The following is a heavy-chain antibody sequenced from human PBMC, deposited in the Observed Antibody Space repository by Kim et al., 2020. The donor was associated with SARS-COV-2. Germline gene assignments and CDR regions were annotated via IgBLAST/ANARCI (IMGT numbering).Heavy chain of an antibody. CDR1: GFTFSSYA. CDR2: ISGSGGST. J-gene: IGHJ6*02. V-gene: IGHV3-23*01. Sequence: GGSLRLSCAASGFTFSSYAMSWVRQAPGKGLEWVSAISGSGGSTYYADSVKGRFTISRDNSKNTLYLQMNSLRAEDTAVYYCAKDIGRIAAAGTRYYYYYGMDVWGQGTTVTVSS. D-gene: IGHD6-13*01. CDR3: AKDIGRIAAAGTRYYYYYGMDV.